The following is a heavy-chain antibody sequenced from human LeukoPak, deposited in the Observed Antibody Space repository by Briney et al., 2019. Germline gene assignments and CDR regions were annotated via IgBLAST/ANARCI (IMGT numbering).Heavy chain of an antibody. CDR1: GFTFSSYG. CDR3: AKGHRSSGSYYFDY. D-gene: IGHD6-19*01. CDR2: ISGSGGST. Sequence: PGGSLRLSCAASGFTFSSYGMNWVRQAPGKGLKWVSGISGSGGSTYYADSVKGRFTISRDNSKSTLYLQMNSLRAEDTAVYYCAKGHRSSGSYYFDYWGQGTLVTVSS. V-gene: IGHV3-23*01. J-gene: IGHJ4*02.